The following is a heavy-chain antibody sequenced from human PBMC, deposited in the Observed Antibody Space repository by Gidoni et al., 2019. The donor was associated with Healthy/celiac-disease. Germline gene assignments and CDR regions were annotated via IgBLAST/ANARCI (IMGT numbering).Heavy chain of an antibody. CDR1: VGTFSSYA. D-gene: IGHD3-22*01. Sequence: QVQLVQSGAAVKKPGSSVTVSCKASVGTFSSYAISWVRQAPGQGLEWRGGIIPIFGTANYAQKVQGRVTITADKSTSTADMEMSSLRSEDTAVYYCASRVTYYYDSSGYPGTTNMDVWGKGTTVTVSS. V-gene: IGHV1-69*06. CDR2: IIPIFGTA. CDR3: ASRVTYYYDSSGYPGTTNMDV. J-gene: IGHJ6*03.